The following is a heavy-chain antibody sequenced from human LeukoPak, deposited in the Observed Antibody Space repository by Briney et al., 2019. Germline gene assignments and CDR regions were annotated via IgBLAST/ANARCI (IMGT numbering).Heavy chain of an antibody. CDR2: TYYRSKWYN. D-gene: IGHD2-15*01. V-gene: IGHV6-1*01. CDR1: GDSVASNSAA. Sequence: SQTLSLTCAISGDSVASNSAAWNWIRQSPSRGLEWLGRTYYRSKWYNDYAVSVKSRITINPDTSKNQFSLQLNSVTPEDTAVYYCARETTDYWAYLDAFDIWGQGTMVTVSS. CDR3: ARETTDYWAYLDAFDI. J-gene: IGHJ3*02.